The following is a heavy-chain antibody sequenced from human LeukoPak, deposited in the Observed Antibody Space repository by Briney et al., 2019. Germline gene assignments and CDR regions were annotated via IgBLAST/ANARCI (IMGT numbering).Heavy chain of an antibody. CDR3: ARGSSHNWFVS. V-gene: IGHV4-4*07. J-gene: IGHJ5*01. D-gene: IGHD6-19*01. Sequence: WETLTLTCTVSGGSISSYYWSWIRQPAGKGLEWIGPIYTSGSTNYNPSLKSRVTMSVNTSKNQLLHKQSTITRADTAAYYWARGSSHNWFVSWGEGTLVSDCS. CDR2: IYTSGST. CDR1: GGSISSYY.